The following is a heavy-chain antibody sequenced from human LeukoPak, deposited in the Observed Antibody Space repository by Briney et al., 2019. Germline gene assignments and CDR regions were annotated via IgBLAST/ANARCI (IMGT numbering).Heavy chain of an antibody. Sequence: SETLSLTCTVSGGSISSYYWSWIRQPAGKGLEWIGRIYTSGSTNYNPSLKSRVTMSVDTSKNQFSLKLSSVTAADTAVYYCARFVGWGARRYYYYYMDVWGKGTTVTISS. CDR2: IYTSGST. J-gene: IGHJ6*03. D-gene: IGHD1-26*01. V-gene: IGHV4-4*07. CDR3: ARFVGWGARRYYYYYMDV. CDR1: GGSISSYY.